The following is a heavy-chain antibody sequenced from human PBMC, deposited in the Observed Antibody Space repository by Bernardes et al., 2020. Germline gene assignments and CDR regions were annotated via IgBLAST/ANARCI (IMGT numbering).Heavy chain of an antibody. CDR1: GFSLSTSGMC. Sequence: SGPTLVKPTQTLTLTCTFSGFSLSTSGMCVSWIRQPPGKALEWLALIDWDDDKYYSTSLKTRLTISKDTSKNQVVLTMTNMDPVDTATYYCARIPGTPAAAGPFDYWGQGTLVTVSS. D-gene: IGHD6-13*01. J-gene: IGHJ4*02. V-gene: IGHV2-70*01. CDR3: ARIPGTPAAAGPFDY. CDR2: IDWDDDK.